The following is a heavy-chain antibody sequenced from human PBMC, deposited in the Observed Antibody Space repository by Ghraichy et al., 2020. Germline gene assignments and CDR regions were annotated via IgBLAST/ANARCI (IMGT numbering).Heavy chain of an antibody. J-gene: IGHJ4*02. V-gene: IGHV1-69*04. Sequence: SVKVSCKASGGTFSSYTISWVRQAPGQGLEWMGRIVPILGIANYAQKFQGRVTITADQSTSTAYMELSSLRSEDTAVYYCARDADWSGGSCYSFDYWGQGTLVTVSS. CDR2: IVPILGIA. CDR3: ARDADWSGGSCYSFDY. CDR1: GGTFSSYT. D-gene: IGHD2-15*01.